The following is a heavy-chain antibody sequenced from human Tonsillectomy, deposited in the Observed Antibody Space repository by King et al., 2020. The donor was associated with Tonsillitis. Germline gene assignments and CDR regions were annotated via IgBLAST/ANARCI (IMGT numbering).Heavy chain of an antibody. CDR1: EFSFSASP. CDR2: TSYDGTTE. Sequence: VQLVESGGGEVQPGKSLRLSCAASEFSFSASPMHWVRQPPGKGLEWVAFTSYDGTTESYADSVKGRFTISKDNSRNTLYLQMSSLRPEDTAVYYCVSGSVEWSYLDHWGQGTLVTVSS. D-gene: IGHD2-8*01. CDR3: VSGSVEWSYLDH. V-gene: IGHV3-30-3*01. J-gene: IGHJ4*02.